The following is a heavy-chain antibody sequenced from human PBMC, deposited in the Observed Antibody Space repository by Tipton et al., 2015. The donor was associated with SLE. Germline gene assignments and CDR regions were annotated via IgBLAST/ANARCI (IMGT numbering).Heavy chain of an antibody. D-gene: IGHD3-16*01. Sequence: TLSLTCAVYGGSFSGYHWNWIRQPPGKGLEWLGEINYSGRANYNPSLKSRSTISVDTSNNQFSLNLNSVTAADTAVYYCARGPAYWGSTKFAYWGQGALVTVSS. CDR2: INYSGRA. CDR1: GGSFSGYH. J-gene: IGHJ4*02. V-gene: IGHV4-34*01. CDR3: ARGPAYWGSTKFAY.